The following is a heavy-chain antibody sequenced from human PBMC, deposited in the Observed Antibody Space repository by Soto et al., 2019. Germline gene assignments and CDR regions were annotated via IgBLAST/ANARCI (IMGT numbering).Heavy chain of an antibody. J-gene: IGHJ4*02. Sequence: QVQLQESGPGLVKPSETLSLTCTVSGGTISSWYWSWIRQPPGKGLEWIGYIYYSGSTNCNPSLKSRATISGDTAKNPFSLKLSSVTAADTAVYYCARRYGSAIDYWGQGTLVTVSS. D-gene: IGHD1-26*01. CDR2: IYYSGST. CDR1: GGTISSWY. CDR3: ARRYGSAIDY. V-gene: IGHV4-59*08.